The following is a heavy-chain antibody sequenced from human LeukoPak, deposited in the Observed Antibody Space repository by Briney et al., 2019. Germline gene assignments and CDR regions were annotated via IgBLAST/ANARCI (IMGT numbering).Heavy chain of an antibody. CDR2: IYYTGTT. V-gene: IGHV4-59*08. CDR3: ARHGTVTALEWFDP. CDR1: GDSISSFY. Sequence: SETLSLTCTVSGDSISSFYWSWIRQPPGKGLEWIGYIYYTGTTNYNPSLKSRVTISLDTSKNQFSLKLTSVTAADTALYYCARHGTVTALEWFDPWGRGTLVTVSS. D-gene: IGHD4-11*01. J-gene: IGHJ5*02.